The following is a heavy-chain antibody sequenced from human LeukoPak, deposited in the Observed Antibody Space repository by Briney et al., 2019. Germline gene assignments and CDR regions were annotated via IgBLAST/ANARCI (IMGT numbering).Heavy chain of an antibody. J-gene: IGHJ4*02. D-gene: IGHD2-2*01. CDR3: TTDFGGYCSSTSCRLFDY. CDR1: GFTFSNAW. CDR2: IKSKTDGGTT. V-gene: IGHV3-15*01. Sequence: GGSLRLSCAASGFTFSNAWMSWVRQAPGKGLEWVGRIKSKTDGGTTDYAAPVKGRFTISRDDSKNTLYLQMNSLKTEDTAVYYCTTDFGGYCSSTSCRLFDYWGQGTLVTVSS.